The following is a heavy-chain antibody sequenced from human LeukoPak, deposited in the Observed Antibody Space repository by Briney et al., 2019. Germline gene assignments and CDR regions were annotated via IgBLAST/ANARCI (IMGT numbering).Heavy chain of an antibody. D-gene: IGHD6-13*01. CDR1: GGSISSYY. CDR3: ARVLAAAGINWFGP. Sequence: SETLSLTCTVSGGSISSYYWSWIRQPPGKGLEWIGYIYYSGSTNYNPSLKSRVTISVDTSKNQFSLKLSSVTAADTAVYYCARVLAAAGINWFGPWGQGTLVTVSS. V-gene: IGHV4-59*01. CDR2: IYYSGST. J-gene: IGHJ5*02.